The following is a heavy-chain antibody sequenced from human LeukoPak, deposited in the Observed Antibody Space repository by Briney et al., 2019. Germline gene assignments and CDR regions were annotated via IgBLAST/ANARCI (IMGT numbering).Heavy chain of an antibody. D-gene: IGHD1-14*01. J-gene: IGHJ4*02. CDR2: ISSSSSSI. V-gene: IGHV3-21*01. CDR1: GFTFSSYS. Sequence: GGSLRLSCAASGFTFSSYSMNWVRQAPGKGLEWVSSISSSSSSIYYADSVKGRFTISRDNAKNSLYLQMNSLRAEDTAVYYCARGPGVRTDYWGQGTLVTVSS. CDR3: ARGPGVRTDY.